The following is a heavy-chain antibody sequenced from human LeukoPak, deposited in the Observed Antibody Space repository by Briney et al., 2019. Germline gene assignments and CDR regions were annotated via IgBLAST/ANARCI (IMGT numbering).Heavy chain of an antibody. D-gene: IGHD4-17*01. CDR2: ISSSRSHI. CDR1: GLHHCTLS. V-gene: IGHV3-21*01. Sequence: TGDSLTLLCALSGLHHCTLSMICARPAPGRGLEGVSSISSSRSHIHYAASEKGRLTITRDNAKNSLYLQMNSLRAEDTAVYYWASMTKVTTEGYWGEGGLVTVSS. J-gene: IGHJ4*02. CDR3: ASMTKVTTEGY.